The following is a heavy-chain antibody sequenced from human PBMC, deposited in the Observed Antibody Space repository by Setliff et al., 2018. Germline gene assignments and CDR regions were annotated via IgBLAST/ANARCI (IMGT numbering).Heavy chain of an antibody. CDR3: ARERLYYDDLTGFSPEAFDI. CDR2: IYHSGSS. J-gene: IGHJ3*02. V-gene: IGHV4-39*07. CDR1: GGSINSMSYY. D-gene: IGHD3-9*01. Sequence: SETLSLTCTVSGGSINSMSYYWGWIRQPPGKGLEWIGSIYHSGSSYYNPSLRSRVTISVDTSKNQFSLILRSVTAADTAVYFCARERLYYDDLTGFSPEAFDIWGQGTMVT.